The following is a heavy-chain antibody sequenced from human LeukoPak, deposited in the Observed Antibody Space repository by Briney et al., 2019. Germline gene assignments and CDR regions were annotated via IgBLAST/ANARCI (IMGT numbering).Heavy chain of an antibody. D-gene: IGHD2-21*01. CDR3: SREGGQGDQSAFDI. CDR2: IYTSGST. CDR1: GGSISSYY. J-gene: IGHJ3*02. Sequence: SETLSLTCTVSGGSISSYYWSWIRQPAGKGLEWIGRIYTSGSTNYNPSLKSRVTMSVDTSKNQFSLKLSSVTAADTAVYHCSREGGQGDQSAFDIWGQGTMVTVSS. V-gene: IGHV4-4*07.